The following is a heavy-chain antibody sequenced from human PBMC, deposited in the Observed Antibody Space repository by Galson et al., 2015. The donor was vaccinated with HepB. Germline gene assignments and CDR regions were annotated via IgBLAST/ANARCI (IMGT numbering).Heavy chain of an antibody. CDR3: ARGHSRGANYYYYGMDV. D-gene: IGHD1-26*01. V-gene: IGHV6-1*01. CDR2: TYYRSKWYN. CDR1: GDSVSSNSAA. Sequence: CAISGDSVSSNSAAWNWIRQSPSRGLEWLGRTYYRSKWYNDYAVSVKSRITINPDTSKNQFSLQLNSVTPEDTAVYYCARGHSRGANYYYYGMDVWGQGTTVTVSS. J-gene: IGHJ6*02.